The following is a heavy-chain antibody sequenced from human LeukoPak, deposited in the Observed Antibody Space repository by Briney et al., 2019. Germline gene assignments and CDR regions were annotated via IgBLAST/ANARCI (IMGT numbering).Heavy chain of an antibody. Sequence: PGGSLRLSCAASGFTFSDCYMSWIRQAPGKGLEWISYIGSSGSPIYYADSVKGRFTISRDNAKNSLYLQMNSLRAEDTAVYYCARRGSSREIDYWGQGTLVTVSS. V-gene: IGHV3-11*01. CDR1: GFTFSDCY. J-gene: IGHJ4*02. CDR2: IGSSGSPI. D-gene: IGHD6-13*01. CDR3: ARRGSSREIDY.